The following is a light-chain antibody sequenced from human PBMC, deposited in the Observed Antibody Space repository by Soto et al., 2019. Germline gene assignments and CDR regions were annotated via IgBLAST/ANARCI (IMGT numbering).Light chain of an antibody. V-gene: IGKV3-15*01. CDR2: GAS. Sequence: EIVMTQSPATLSVFPGERATLSCRASQSVSSNLAWYQQKPGQAPRVLIYGASTRATGIPARFSGSGSGTEVTLNFSSLQSEDFAVYYCQQYKKWPPGTFGQGTKVDIK. J-gene: IGKJ1*01. CDR3: QQYKKWPPGT. CDR1: QSVSSN.